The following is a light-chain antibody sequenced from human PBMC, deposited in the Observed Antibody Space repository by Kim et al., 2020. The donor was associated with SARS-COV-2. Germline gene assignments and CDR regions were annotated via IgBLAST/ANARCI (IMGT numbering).Light chain of an antibody. CDR2: SNG. J-gene: IGLJ1*01. CDR1: SPNIGAGYD. Sequence: QSVLTQPPSVSGAPGQTVTVSCIGSSPNIGAGYDVHWYQHLPTTAPKLLIYSNGNRPSGVPDRFSGSKSGTSASLAITGLQAEDEADYYCQSYDSSLSGYVFGSGTKVTVL. CDR3: QSYDSSLSGYV. V-gene: IGLV1-40*01.